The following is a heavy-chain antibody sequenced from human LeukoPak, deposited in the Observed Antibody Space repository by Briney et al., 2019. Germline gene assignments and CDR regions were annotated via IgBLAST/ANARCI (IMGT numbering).Heavy chain of an antibody. Sequence: GGSLRLSCAASGFTFSDYYMSWIRQAPGKGLEWVSYISSSGSTIYYADSVKGRFTISRDNAKNSLYLQMNSLRAEDTAVYYCAKEKTTVILKYFDYWGQGTLVTVSS. D-gene: IGHD4-17*01. V-gene: IGHV3-11*01. CDR1: GFTFSDYY. J-gene: IGHJ4*02. CDR3: AKEKTTVILKYFDY. CDR2: ISSSGSTI.